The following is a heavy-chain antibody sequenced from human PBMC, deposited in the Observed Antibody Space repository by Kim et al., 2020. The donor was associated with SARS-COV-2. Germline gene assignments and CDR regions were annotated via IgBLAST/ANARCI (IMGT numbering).Heavy chain of an antibody. Sequence: TIYADSVKGRFTISRDNAKNTLFLEMNSLRAEDTAVYYCARAGGNYPFDYWGQGTLVTVSS. CDR3: ARAGGNYPFDY. J-gene: IGHJ4*02. D-gene: IGHD3-22*01. CDR2: T. V-gene: IGHV3-74*01.